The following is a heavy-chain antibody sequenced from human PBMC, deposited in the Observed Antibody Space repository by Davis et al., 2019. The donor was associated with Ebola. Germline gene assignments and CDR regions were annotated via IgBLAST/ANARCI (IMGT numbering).Heavy chain of an antibody. CDR1: GGSFSGYY. V-gene: IGHV4-34*01. CDR3: ARVVGSYYYGMDV. CDR2: INHSGST. Sequence: SQTLSLTCAVYGGSFSGYYWSWIRQPPGKGLAWIGEINHSGSTNYNPSLKSRVTISVDTSKNQFSLKLSSVTAADTAVYYCARVVGSYYYGMDVWGQGTTVTVSS. J-gene: IGHJ6*02. D-gene: IGHD1-26*01.